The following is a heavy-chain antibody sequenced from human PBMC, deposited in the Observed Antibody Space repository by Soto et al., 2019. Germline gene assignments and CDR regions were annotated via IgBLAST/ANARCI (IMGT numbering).Heavy chain of an antibody. J-gene: IGHJ1*01. CDR1: GYTFTSYD. CDR2: MNPNSGNT. CDR3: PREGGSPGD. D-gene: IGHD1-26*01. Sequence: QVQLVQSGAEVKKPGASVKVSCKASGYTFTSYDINWVRQATGQGLEWVGWMNPNSGNTGNAQKFQGRVTLTRSTSLSTAYMELSSLRSEDTAVYYCPREGGSPGDWGQAPWSPSPQ. V-gene: IGHV1-8*01.